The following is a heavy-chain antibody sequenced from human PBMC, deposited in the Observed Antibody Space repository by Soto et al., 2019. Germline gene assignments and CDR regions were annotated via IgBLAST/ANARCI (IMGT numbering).Heavy chain of an antibody. Sequence: GGSRRLSCAAAGFTFSSYAMSWVRQAPGKGQNRTSAISGNGGRPDYAASVKSRFTISRDTYKTTMYLQMNTLRAEDTAVYYCQKAHSMVRGGSYYFYYWRKGSLVTVSS. V-gene: IGHV3-23*01. CDR2: ISGNGGRP. D-gene: IGHD3-10*01. CDR1: GFTFSSYA. J-gene: IGHJ4*02. CDR3: QKAHSMVRGGSYYFYY.